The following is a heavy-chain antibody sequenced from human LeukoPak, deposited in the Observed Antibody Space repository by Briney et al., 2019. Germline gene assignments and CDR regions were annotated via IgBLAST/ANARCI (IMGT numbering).Heavy chain of an antibody. CDR2: ISGSGGST. D-gene: IGHD2-2*01. CDR3: AKECRYCSSTSCYCAGY. Sequence: PGGSLRLSCAASGFTFSSYAMSWVRQAPGKGLEWVSAISGSGGSTCYADSVKGRFTISRDNSKNTLYLQMNSLRAEDTAVYYCAKECRYCSSTSCYCAGYWGQGTLVTVSS. V-gene: IGHV3-23*01. J-gene: IGHJ4*02. CDR1: GFTFSSYA.